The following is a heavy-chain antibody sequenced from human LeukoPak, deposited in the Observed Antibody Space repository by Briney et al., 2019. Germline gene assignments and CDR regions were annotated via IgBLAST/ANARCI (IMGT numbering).Heavy chain of an antibody. CDR2: ISYDGSDK. J-gene: IGHJ4*02. V-gene: IGHV3-30*18. CDR3: AKDRHSGFYLPYDY. CDR1: GFTLSNYG. D-gene: IGHD1-26*01. Sequence: PGGSLRLSCAASGFTLSNYGMHWVRQAPGKGLEWVAVISYDGSDKDYVDSVKGRFTISRDNSKNTLYLQMSSLRAEDTAVYYCAKDRHSGFYLPYDYWGQGTLVTVSS.